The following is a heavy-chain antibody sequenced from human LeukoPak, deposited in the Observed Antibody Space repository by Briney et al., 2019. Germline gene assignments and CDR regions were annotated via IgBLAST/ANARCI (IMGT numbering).Heavy chain of an antibody. CDR2: INAGNGNT. V-gene: IGHV1-3*01. Sequence: GASVKVSCKASGYTFTSYAMHWVRQAPGQRLEWMGWINAGNGNTKYSQKFQGRVTITRDTSASTAYMELSSLRSEDTAVYYCARPGGYDILTGPFDYWGQGTLVTVSS. CDR1: GYTFTSYA. CDR3: ARPGGYDILTGPFDY. J-gene: IGHJ4*02. D-gene: IGHD3-9*01.